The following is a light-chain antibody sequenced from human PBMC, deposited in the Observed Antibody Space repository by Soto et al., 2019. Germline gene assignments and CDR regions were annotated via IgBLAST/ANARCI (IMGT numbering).Light chain of an antibody. V-gene: IGLV2-23*01. CDR3: CSYVGATTYV. J-gene: IGLJ1*01. CDR1: SSTVGGFNV. CDR2: EGI. Sequence: QSVLTQPASVSGSPGQSITISCTGTSSTVGGFNVVSWYQQHPGKAPKVIIYEGIKRPSGVSNRFSGSNSGSTASLTISGLQAEDAADYYCCSYVGATTYVFGTGTKVTV.